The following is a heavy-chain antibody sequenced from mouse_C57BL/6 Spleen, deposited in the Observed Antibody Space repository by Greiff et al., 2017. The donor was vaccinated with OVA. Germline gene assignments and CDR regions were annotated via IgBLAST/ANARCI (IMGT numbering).Heavy chain of an antibody. V-gene: IGHV2-5*01. CDR3: AKSYDGYYEYFDV. D-gene: IGHD2-3*01. J-gene: IGHJ1*03. CDR1: GFSLTSYG. Sequence: VKLVESGPGLVQPSQSLSITCTVSGFSLTSYGVHWVRQSPGKGLEWLGVIWRGGSTDYNAAFMSRLSITKDNSKSQVFFKMNSLQADDTAIYYCAKSYDGYYEYFDVWGTGTTVTVSS. CDR2: IWRGGST.